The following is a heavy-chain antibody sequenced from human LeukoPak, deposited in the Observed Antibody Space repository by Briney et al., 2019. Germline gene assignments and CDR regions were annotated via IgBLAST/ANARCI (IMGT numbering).Heavy chain of an antibody. CDR3: ARAARSSSWFFDY. CDR1: GGSFSGYY. Sequence: PSETLSLTCAVYGGSFSGYYWSWIRQPPGKGLEWIGEINHSGSTNYNPSLKSRVTISVDTSKNQFSLKLSSVTAADTAVYYCARAARSSSWFFDYRGQGTLVTVSS. CDR2: INHSGST. J-gene: IGHJ4*02. D-gene: IGHD6-13*01. V-gene: IGHV4-34*01.